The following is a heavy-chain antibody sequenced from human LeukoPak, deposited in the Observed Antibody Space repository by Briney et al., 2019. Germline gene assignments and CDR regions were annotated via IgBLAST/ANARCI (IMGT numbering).Heavy chain of an antibody. Sequence: SETLSLTCTVSGGSISSYYWNWIRQPPGKGLEWIGYIYYSGSTNYNPSLKSRVTISVDTSKNQFSLKLSSVTAADTAVYYCARGGVEYSSSWYTYYYGMDVWGQGTTVTVSS. V-gene: IGHV4-59*01. D-gene: IGHD6-13*01. J-gene: IGHJ6*02. CDR2: IYYSGST. CDR1: GGSISSYY. CDR3: ARGGVEYSSSWYTYYYGMDV.